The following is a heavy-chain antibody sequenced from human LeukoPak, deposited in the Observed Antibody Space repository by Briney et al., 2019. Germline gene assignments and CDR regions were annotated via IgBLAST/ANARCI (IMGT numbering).Heavy chain of an antibody. CDR3: AKDAYSSLGIADY. CDR2: ISGSGGST. CDR1: GFTFSSYA. Sequence: AGGSLRLSCAASGFTFSSYAMSWVRQAPGKGLEWVSAISGSGGSTYYADSVRGRFTISRDNSKNTLYLQMNSLRAEDTAVYYCAKDAYSSLGIADYWGQGTLVTVSS. V-gene: IGHV3-23*01. D-gene: IGHD6-19*01. J-gene: IGHJ4*02.